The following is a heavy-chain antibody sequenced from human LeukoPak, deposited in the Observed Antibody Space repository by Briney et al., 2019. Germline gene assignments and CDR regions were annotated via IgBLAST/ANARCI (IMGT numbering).Heavy chain of an antibody. Sequence: GGTLRLSCAASGFTFSSYGMSWVRQAPGKGLEWVSAISGSGGSTYYADSVKGRFTISRDNSKNTLYLQMSSLSSEDTAVYYCASDDALETWGQGTRVTVSS. CDR3: ASDDALET. J-gene: IGHJ3*02. V-gene: IGHV3-23*01. CDR1: GFTFSSYG. CDR2: ISGSGGST.